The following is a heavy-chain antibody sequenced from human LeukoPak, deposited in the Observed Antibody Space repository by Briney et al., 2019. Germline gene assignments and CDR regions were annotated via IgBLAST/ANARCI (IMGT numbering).Heavy chain of an antibody. CDR2: IYPGDSDT. CDR3: ARHLFRRYYYDSSGYYRNPDAFDI. D-gene: IGHD3-22*01. CDR1: GYSFTSYW. J-gene: IGHJ3*02. V-gene: IGHV5-51*01. Sequence: GESLKISCKGSGYSFTSYWIGWVRQMPGKGLEWMGIIYPGDSDTRYGPSFQGQVTISADKSISTAYLQWSSLKASDTAMYYCARHLFRRYYYDSSGYYRNPDAFDIWGQGTMVTVSS.